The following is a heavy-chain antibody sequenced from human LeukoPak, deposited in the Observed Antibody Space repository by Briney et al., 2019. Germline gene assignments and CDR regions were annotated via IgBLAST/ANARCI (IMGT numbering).Heavy chain of an antibody. D-gene: IGHD3-22*01. V-gene: IGHV3-21*01. CDR1: GFTFSGYS. Sequence: PGGSLRLSCAASGFTFSGYSMNWVRQAPGKGLEWVSSISSGSSRYIYYADSVKGRFTISRDNAKNSLYLQMNSLRAEDTAVYYCVRHRDSSGDAFDIWGQGTMVTVSS. J-gene: IGHJ3*02. CDR3: VRHRDSSGDAFDI. CDR2: ISSGSSRYI.